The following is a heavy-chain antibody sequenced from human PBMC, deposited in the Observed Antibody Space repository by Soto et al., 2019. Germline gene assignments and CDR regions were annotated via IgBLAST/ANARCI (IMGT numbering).Heavy chain of an antibody. V-gene: IGHV1-69*13. CDR2: IIPIFDTA. CDR3: ARARFGELSPGYYYGMDV. J-gene: IGHJ6*02. D-gene: IGHD3-10*01. CDR1: GGTFSSYA. Sequence: SVKVSCKASGGTFSSYAISWVRQAPGQGLEWMGGIIPIFDTANYAQKFQGRVTITADESTSTAYMELSSLRSEDTAVYYCARARFGELSPGYYYGMDVWGQGTTVTVSS.